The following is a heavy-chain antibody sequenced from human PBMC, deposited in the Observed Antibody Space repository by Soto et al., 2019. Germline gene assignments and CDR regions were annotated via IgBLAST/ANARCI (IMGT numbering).Heavy chain of an antibody. CDR3: HGYGY. CDR1: GFSVTANY. J-gene: IGHJ4*02. CDR2: IYSGGST. D-gene: IGHD5-12*01. Sequence: EVQVVESGGGLIQPGGSLRLSCEVSGFSVTANYMSWVRQAPGKGLEWVSVIYSGGSTYYIDSVKGRFSISRDISKNTLYLQMSTLRAEDTAVYDCHGYGYWGQGTLVTVSS. V-gene: IGHV3-53*01.